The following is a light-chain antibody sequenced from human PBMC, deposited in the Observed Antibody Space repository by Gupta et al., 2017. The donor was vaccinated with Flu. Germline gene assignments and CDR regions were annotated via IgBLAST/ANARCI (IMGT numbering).Light chain of an antibody. V-gene: IGKV3-20*01. CDR2: GAS. CDR1: QSVSSNY. J-gene: IGKJ3*01. Sequence: VLTQSPGTLSLSTGERATLSCRASQSVSSNYLAWYQQKPGQAPRLLIYGASTRATGIADRFSGSGSGTDFTLTISRLEPEDFAVYYCQQYGSSPRTFGPGTKVEIK. CDR3: QQYGSSPRT.